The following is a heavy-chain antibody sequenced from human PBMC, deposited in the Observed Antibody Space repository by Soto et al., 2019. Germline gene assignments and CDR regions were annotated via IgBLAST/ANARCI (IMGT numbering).Heavy chain of an antibody. CDR2: ISAYNGNR. Sequence: VASVKVSCKASGYTFSHYGIGWVRQAPGQGLEWMGWISAYNGNRHFAEGLRGRITMTTNTTTSTADMELRSLSSDDTAVYYCARGGQECSNSGCGYIYDGMDVWGQGTTVTVSS. V-gene: IGHV1-18*01. CDR1: GYTFSHYG. CDR3: ARGGQECSNSGCGYIYDGMDV. J-gene: IGHJ6*02. D-gene: IGHD1-26*01.